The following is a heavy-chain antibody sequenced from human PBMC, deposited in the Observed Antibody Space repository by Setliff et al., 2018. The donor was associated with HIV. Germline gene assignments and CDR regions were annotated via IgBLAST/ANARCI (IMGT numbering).Heavy chain of an antibody. CDR2: IWDDGNNE. J-gene: IGHJ4*02. CDR3: VKGGDSHY. V-gene: IGHV3-33*06. CDR1: GFTFSSFG. D-gene: IGHD2-21*02. Sequence: LRLSCAASGFTFSSFGMHWVRQAPGKGLDWVAVIWDDGNNEYYADSVKGRFTISRDNSKNTLYLQMNSLRAEDTAVYYCVKGGDSHYWGQGTLVTVSS.